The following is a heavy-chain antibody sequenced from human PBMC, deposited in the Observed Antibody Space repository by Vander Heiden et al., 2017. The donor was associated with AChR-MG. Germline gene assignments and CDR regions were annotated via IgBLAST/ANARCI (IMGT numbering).Heavy chain of an antibody. D-gene: IGHD5-18*01. J-gene: IGHJ4*02. CDR3: ARSTSSLDTPILN. Sequence: QVHLVESGGGVVQPGRSLRLSWGASGFTFSSYGWQWVRQAPGKGLEWLAIIWYDGSNKYYADSVKGRFTISRDNSKNTLFLQMNSLRAEDTAVYYCARSTSSLDTPILNWGQGTLVTVSS. CDR1: GFTFSSYG. CDR2: IWYDGSNK. V-gene: IGHV3-33*01.